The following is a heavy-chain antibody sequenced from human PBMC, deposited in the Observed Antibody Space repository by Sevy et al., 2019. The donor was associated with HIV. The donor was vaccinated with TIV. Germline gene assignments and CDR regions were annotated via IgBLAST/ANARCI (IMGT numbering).Heavy chain of an antibody. CDR2: IKQDGSEK. CDR3: ARARAYYYDNSGYSFDY. J-gene: IGHJ4*02. D-gene: IGHD3-22*01. Sequence: GGSLRLSCAASGFTFSSYGMHWVRQAPGKGLEWVANIKQDGSEKYYVDSVKGRFTISRDNAKNSLYLQMNSLRVEDTAACYCARARAYYYDNSGYSFDYWGQGTLVTVSS. CDR1: GFTFSSYG. V-gene: IGHV3-7*01.